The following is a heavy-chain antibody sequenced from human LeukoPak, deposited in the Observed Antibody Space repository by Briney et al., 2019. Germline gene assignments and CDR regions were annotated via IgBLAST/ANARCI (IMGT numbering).Heavy chain of an antibody. V-gene: IGHV3-30*03. D-gene: IGHD3-10*01. CDR3: AREGYYGSGSPPSLYFDY. J-gene: IGHJ4*02. CDR1: GFTFSSYG. CDR2: TSSDLNVK. Sequence: GGSLRLSCAASGFTFSSYGMHWVRQAPGKGLEWVAVTSSDLNVKLYADSVKGRFTISRDNSRSTLYLQMNSLRPEDTAIYYCAREGYYGSGSPPSLYFDYWGPGTLVTVSS.